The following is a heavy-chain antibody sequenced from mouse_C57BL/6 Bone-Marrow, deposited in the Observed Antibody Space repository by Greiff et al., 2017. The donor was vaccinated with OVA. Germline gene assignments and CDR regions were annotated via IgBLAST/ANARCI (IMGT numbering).Heavy chain of an antibody. V-gene: IGHV1-54*01. CDR1: GYAFTNYL. Sequence: VQLQQSGAELVRPGTSVKVSCKASGYAFTNYLIEWVKQRPGQGLEWIGVINPGSGGTNYNEKFKGKATLTADKSSSTAYMQLSSLTSEDSAVYFCARGYYGSPFNYWGQGTTLTVSS. J-gene: IGHJ2*01. D-gene: IGHD1-1*01. CDR3: ARGYYGSPFNY. CDR2: INPGSGGT.